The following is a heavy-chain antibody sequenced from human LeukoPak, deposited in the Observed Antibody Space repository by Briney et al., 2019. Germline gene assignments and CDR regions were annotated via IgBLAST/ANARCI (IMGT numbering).Heavy chain of an antibody. CDR1: GYTFTSYA. V-gene: IGHV1-69*13. D-gene: IGHD6-6*01. J-gene: IGHJ6*03. CDR3: ARDGTVAARLYYYYYYMDV. Sequence: ASVKVSCKASGYTFTSYAISWVRQAPGQGLEWMGGIIPIFGTANYAQKFQGRVTITADESTSTAYMELSSLRSEDTAVYYCARDGTVAARLYYYYYYMDVWGKGTTVTVSS. CDR2: IIPIFGTA.